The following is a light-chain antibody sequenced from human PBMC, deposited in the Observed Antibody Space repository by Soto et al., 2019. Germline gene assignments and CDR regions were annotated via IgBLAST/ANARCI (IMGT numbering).Light chain of an antibody. CDR1: QDIRNH. Sequence: DLQMTQSPSSLSASAGDRVIITCQASQDIRNHLNWYQQKPGKAPKLLIYDVSKLATGVPPKFSGGGSGTDFTLTISSLQPEDIATYYCQHYDDLVSFGGGTKVEIK. V-gene: IGKV1-33*01. CDR3: QHYDDLVS. J-gene: IGKJ4*01. CDR2: DVS.